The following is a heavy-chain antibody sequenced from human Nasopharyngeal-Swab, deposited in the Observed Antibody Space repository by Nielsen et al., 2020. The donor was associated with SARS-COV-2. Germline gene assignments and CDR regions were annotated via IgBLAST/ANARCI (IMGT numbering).Heavy chain of an antibody. CDR2: VYYTGGT. J-gene: IGHJ4*02. D-gene: IGHD2-15*01. CDR3: ARMDAATDV. V-gene: IGHV4-59*08. Sequence: RQAPGKGLEWVGYVYYTGGTSYNPSLKSRVTISLDTSKKQFSLRLTSVTPADTAIYYCARMDAATDVWGQGTLVTVSS.